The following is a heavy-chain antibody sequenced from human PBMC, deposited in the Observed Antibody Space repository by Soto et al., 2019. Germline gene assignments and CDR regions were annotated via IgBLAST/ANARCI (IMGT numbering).Heavy chain of an antibody. V-gene: IGHV1-69*01. CDR2: IIPIFGTA. D-gene: IGHD1-1*01. CDR3: ARGTTGTTPMYYYYGMDV. Sequence: QVQLVQSGAEVKKPGSSEKVSCKASGGTFSSYAISWVRQAPGQGLEWMGGIIPIFGTANYAQKFQGRVTITADESTSTAYMELSSLRSEDTAVYYCARGTTGTTPMYYYYGMDVWGQGTTVTVSS. CDR1: GGTFSSYA. J-gene: IGHJ6*02.